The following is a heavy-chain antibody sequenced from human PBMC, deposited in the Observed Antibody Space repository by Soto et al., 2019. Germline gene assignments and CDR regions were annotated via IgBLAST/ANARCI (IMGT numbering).Heavy chain of an antibody. V-gene: IGHV1-24*01. J-gene: IGHJ3*02. Sequence: PSGKVSCKVSGYTLAELSMHWVRQAPGKGLEWMGGFDPEDGETIYAQKFQGRVTMTEDTSTDTAYMELSSLRSEDTAVYYCATELYYDILTGAMPHAFDIWGQGTMVTVSS. CDR2: FDPEDGET. CDR1: GYTLAELS. D-gene: IGHD3-9*01. CDR3: ATELYYDILTGAMPHAFDI.